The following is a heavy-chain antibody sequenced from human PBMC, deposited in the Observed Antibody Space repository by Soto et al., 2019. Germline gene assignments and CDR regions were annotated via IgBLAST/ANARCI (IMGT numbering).Heavy chain of an antibody. J-gene: IGHJ4*02. CDR1: GYTLTELS. CDR2: FDPEDGET. D-gene: IGHD3-22*01. CDR3: ARAPPVFYDSSGYYPD. Sequence: ASVKVSCKVSGYTLTELSMHWVRQAPGKGLEWMGGFDPEDGETIYAQKFQGRVTMTEDTSTDTAYMELSSLRSEDTAVYYCARAPPVFYDSSGYYPDWGQGTLVTVSS. V-gene: IGHV1-24*01.